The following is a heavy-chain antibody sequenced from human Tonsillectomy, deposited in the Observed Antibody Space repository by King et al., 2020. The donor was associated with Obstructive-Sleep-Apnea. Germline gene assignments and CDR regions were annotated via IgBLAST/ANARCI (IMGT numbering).Heavy chain of an antibody. D-gene: IGHD1-26*01. CDR2: IRSKANIYAT. V-gene: IGHV3-73*01. CDR1: GFTFSGSA. CDR3: TRRQTDTSQATYDY. J-gene: IGHJ4*01. Sequence: QLVQSGGGLVQPGGSLKLSCAASGFTFSGSAMHWVRQASGKGLEWVGLIRSKANIYATAYGASVKGRLTTSRDDSKNTAYLQINSLKTEDTAVYYCTRRQTDTSQATYDYWGHGTLVTVSS.